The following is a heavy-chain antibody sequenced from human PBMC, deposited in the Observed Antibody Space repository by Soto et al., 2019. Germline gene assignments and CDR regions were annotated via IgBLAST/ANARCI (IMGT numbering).Heavy chain of an antibody. D-gene: IGHD3-10*01. CDR1: GVTVNSNF. CDR2: IFSGGNA. V-gene: IGHV3-53*01. Sequence: GGSLRLSCAVSGVTVNSNFTSWVRQAPGKGLEWVSVIFSGGNADYADSVKGRFIMSRDISKNTLYLQMNSLRAEDTAVYFCVKEFRGAFDYWGQGTLVTVSS. CDR3: VKEFRGAFDY. J-gene: IGHJ4*02.